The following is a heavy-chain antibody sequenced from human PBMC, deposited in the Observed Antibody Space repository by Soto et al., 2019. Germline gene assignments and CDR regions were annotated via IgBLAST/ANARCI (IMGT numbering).Heavy chain of an antibody. CDR2: IWDDGRRK. CDR1: GFTFRDYG. J-gene: IGHJ4*02. V-gene: IGHV3-33*08. CDR3: ATWQGSLNFHY. Sequence: PGGSLRLSCSPSGFTFRDYGLLWVRQAPGKGLEWVAAIWDDGRRKDYADSVKDRLFISRDNSKNTLYLQLDSLRPEDTAVYYCATWQGSLNFHYWGQGTLVTVSS.